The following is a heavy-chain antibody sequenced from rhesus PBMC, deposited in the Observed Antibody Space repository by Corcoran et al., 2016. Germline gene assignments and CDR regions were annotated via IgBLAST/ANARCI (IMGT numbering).Heavy chain of an antibody. D-gene: IGHD3-22*01. J-gene: IGHJ1*01. CDR3: ARDRRYWSDYYGEYFEF. V-gene: IGHV4-122*02. CDR1: GGSISSSYYY. Sequence: QVQLQESGPGLVKPSATLSLTCAVSGGSISSSYYYWSWIPQAPGTALEGLGYISYSGRTSYTPSLKSRVTISRDTSKNQFSLKLSSVTAADTAVYYCARDRRYWSDYYGEYFEFWGQGALVTVSS. CDR2: ISYSGRT.